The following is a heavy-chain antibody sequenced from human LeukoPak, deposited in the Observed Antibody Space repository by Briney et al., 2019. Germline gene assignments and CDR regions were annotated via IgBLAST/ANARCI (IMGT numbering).Heavy chain of an antibody. Sequence: SETLSLTCAVYGGSFSGYYWSWIRQPPGKGLEWIGEINHSGSTNYNPSLKSRVTISVDTSKNQFFLKLSSVTAADTAVYYCARRRVTIFGVVIIPTYYMDVWGKGTTVTVSS. CDR3: ARRRVTIFGVVIIPTYYMDV. CDR1: GGSFSGYY. V-gene: IGHV4-34*01. CDR2: INHSGST. J-gene: IGHJ6*03. D-gene: IGHD3-3*01.